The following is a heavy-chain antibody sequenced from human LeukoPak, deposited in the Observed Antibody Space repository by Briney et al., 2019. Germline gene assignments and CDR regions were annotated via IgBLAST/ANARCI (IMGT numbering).Heavy chain of an antibody. CDR3: ARDRGYYDSSDGFDY. Sequence: GGSLRLSCAASGFTVSSNYMSWVRQAPGKGLEWVSVIYSGGSTYYADSVKGRLTISRDNSKDTLYLQMNSLRAEDTAVYYCARDRGYYDSSDGFDYWGQGTLVTVSS. CDR1: GFTVSSNY. CDR2: IYSGGST. D-gene: IGHD3-22*01. J-gene: IGHJ4*02. V-gene: IGHV3-66*01.